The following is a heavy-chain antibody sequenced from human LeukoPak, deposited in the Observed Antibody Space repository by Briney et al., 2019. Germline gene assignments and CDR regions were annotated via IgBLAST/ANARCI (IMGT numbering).Heavy chain of an antibody. D-gene: IGHD3-10*01. J-gene: IGHJ4*02. V-gene: IGHV3-74*03. CDR2: IKSDGSDT. CDR1: GFTFSSYW. Sequence: QPGGSLRLSCAASGFTFSSYWMHLVRQAPGKGLVWVSRIKSDGSDTTYADSVKGRFTISRDNAKNMLYLQMNSLRAEDTAVYYCVNYGWGRPAWGQGTLVTVSS. CDR3: VNYGWGRPA.